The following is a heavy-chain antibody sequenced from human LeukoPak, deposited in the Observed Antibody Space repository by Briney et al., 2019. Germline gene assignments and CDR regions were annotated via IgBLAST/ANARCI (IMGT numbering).Heavy chain of an antibody. J-gene: IGHJ6*03. CDR1: GGSISSSSYY. Sequence: PETLSLTCTVSGGSISSSSYYWGWIRQPPGKGLEWIGEINHSGSTNYNPSLKSRVTISVDTSKNQFSLKLSSVTAADTAVYYCARLSNGWKSYYYYYYYYMDVWGKGTTVTISS. CDR3: ARLSNGWKSYYYYYYYYMDV. D-gene: IGHD6-19*01. CDR2: INHSGST. V-gene: IGHV4-39*07.